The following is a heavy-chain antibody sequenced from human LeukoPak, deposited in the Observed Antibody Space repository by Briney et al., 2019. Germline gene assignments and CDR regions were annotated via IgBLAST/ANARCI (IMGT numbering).Heavy chain of an antibody. CDR3: ARATAEYDL. D-gene: IGHD2/OR15-2a*01. Sequence: GASLKLSCTAARSTFTGYYMNWARQAPGQCCEWMGWINPKTGGTSYAKKFQGRVTMTPDTSIRTINMELTRLTSDETAVFYCARATAEYDLWGEGPLVTVST. CDR2: INPKTGGT. J-gene: IGHJ5*02. CDR1: RSTFTGYY. V-gene: IGHV1-2*02.